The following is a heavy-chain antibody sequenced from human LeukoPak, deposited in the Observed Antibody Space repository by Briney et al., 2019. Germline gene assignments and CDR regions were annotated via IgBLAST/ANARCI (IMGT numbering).Heavy chain of an antibody. V-gene: IGHV6-1*01. CDR3: ARDRRSWYKARYCGMDV. CDR1: GDSVSSNSAA. D-gene: IGHD6-13*01. Sequence: SQTLSLTCAISGDSVSSNSAAWNWIRQSPSRGLEWLGRTYYRSKWYNDYAVSVKSRITINPDTSKNQFSLQLNSVTPEDTAVYYCARDRRSWYKARYCGMDVWGQGTTVTVSS. CDR2: TYYRSKWYN. J-gene: IGHJ6*02.